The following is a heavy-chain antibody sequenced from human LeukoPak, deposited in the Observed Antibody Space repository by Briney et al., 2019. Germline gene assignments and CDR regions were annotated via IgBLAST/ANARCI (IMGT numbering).Heavy chain of an antibody. CDR3: ATYCSSTSCTSDY. CDR2: ISYDGSNK. Sequence: GGSLRLSCAASGFTFSSYAMHWVRQAPGKGLEWVAVISYDGSNKYYADSVKGRFTISRDNSKNTLYLQMNSLRAEDTAVYYCATYCSSTSCTSDYWGQGTLVTVSS. D-gene: IGHD2-2*01. CDR1: GFTFSSYA. J-gene: IGHJ4*02. V-gene: IGHV3-30-3*01.